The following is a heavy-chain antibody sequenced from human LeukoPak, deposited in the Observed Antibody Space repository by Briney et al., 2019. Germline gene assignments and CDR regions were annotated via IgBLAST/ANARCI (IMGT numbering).Heavy chain of an antibody. Sequence: GESLKISCKGSGYSFTSYRIGWVRQMPGKGLEWMGIIYPGDSDTRYSPSFQGQVTISADKSISTAYLQWSSLKASDTAMYYCARPQYCGGDCYYYYGMDVWGQGTTVTVSS. CDR2: IYPGDSDT. CDR3: ARPQYCGGDCYYYYGMDV. CDR1: GYSFTSYR. D-gene: IGHD2-21*02. J-gene: IGHJ6*02. V-gene: IGHV5-51*01.